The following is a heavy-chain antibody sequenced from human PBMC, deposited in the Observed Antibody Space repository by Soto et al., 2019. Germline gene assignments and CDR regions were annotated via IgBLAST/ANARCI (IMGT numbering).Heavy chain of an antibody. J-gene: IGHJ4*02. CDR3: AKDSWYFDL. CDR1: GLIFTNFW. D-gene: IGHD6-13*01. Sequence: GGALRLSCEASGLIFTNFWMHWVRQVPGKGLVWVSRIDTSGSSTSYADSVKGRFTISRDNAKNTVSLQMNSLRAEDTGVYYCAKDSWYFDLWSQGSLVTVSS. V-gene: IGHV3-74*01. CDR2: IDTSGSST.